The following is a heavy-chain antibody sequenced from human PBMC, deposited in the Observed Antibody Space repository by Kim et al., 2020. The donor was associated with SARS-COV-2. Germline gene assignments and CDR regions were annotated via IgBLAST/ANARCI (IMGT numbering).Heavy chain of an antibody. D-gene: IGHD6-13*01. J-gene: IGHJ4*02. Sequence: GGSLRLSCAASGFSFSSYSMNWVRQAPGKGLEWVSSINSGSAYIYYVDSVKGRFTISRENAKNSLFLQMDSLRAEDTAVYYCVRGRAAAGREYYFDYWGQGTLVTVSS. CDR2: INSGSAYI. CDR1: GFSFSSYS. V-gene: IGHV3-21*01. CDR3: VRGRAAAGREYYFDY.